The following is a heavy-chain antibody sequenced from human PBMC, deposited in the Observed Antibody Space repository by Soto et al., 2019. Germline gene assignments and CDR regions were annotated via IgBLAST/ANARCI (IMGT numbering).Heavy chain of an antibody. Sequence: ASVKVSCKASGYTFTSYDINWVRQATGQGLEWMGWMNPNSGNTGYAQKFQGRVTMTRNTSISTAYMELSSLRSEDTAVYYCAGTTVTTERYYYYYMDVWGKGTTVTVSS. CDR3: AGTTVTTERYYYYYMDV. D-gene: IGHD4-17*01. CDR2: MNPNSGNT. J-gene: IGHJ6*03. CDR1: GYTFTSYD. V-gene: IGHV1-8*01.